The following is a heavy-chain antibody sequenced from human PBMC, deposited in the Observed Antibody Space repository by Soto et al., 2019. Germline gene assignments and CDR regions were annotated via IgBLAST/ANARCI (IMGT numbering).Heavy chain of an antibody. D-gene: IGHD4-17*01. CDR1: GFTFSSYA. CDR3: ARVDYGDYDYYYYYGMDV. V-gene: IGHV3-30-3*01. Sequence: QVQLVESGGGVVQPGRSLRLSCAASGFTFSSYAMHWVRQAPGKGLEWEAVISYDGSNKYYADSVKGRFTISRDNSKNTLYLQMNSLRAEDTAVYYCARVDYGDYDYYYYYGMDVWGQGTTVTVSS. J-gene: IGHJ6*02. CDR2: ISYDGSNK.